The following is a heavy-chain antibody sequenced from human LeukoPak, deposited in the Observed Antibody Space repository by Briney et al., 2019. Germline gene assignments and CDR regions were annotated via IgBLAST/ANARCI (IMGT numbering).Heavy chain of an antibody. D-gene: IGHD1-26*01. J-gene: IGHJ5*02. Sequence: GGSLRLSCAASGFTFSSYGMHWVRQAPGKGLEWVAVIWYDGSNKYYADSVKGRFTISRDNSKNTLYLQMNSLRAEDTAVYYCARVSGSYYRNRFYPWGQGTLVTVSS. CDR3: ARVSGSYYRNRFYP. V-gene: IGHV3-33*01. CDR1: GFTFSSYG. CDR2: IWYDGSNK.